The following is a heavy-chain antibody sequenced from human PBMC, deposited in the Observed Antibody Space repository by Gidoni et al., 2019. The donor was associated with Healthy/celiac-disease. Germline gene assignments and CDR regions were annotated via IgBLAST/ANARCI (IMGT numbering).Heavy chain of an antibody. J-gene: IGHJ4*02. CDR3: ARGVGYCSGGSCLSYFDY. Sequence: QVQLQESGPGLVKPSQTLSLTCTVSGGSISSGGYYWSWIRPHPGKGLEWIGYIYYSGSTYYNPSLKSRVTISVDTSKNQFSLKLSSVTAADTAVYYCARGVGYCSGGSCLSYFDYWGQGTLVTVSS. CDR2: IYYSGST. V-gene: IGHV4-31*03. D-gene: IGHD2-15*01. CDR1: GGSISSGGYY.